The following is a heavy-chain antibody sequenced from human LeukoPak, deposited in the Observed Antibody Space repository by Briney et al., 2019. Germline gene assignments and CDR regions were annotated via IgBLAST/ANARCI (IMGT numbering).Heavy chain of an antibody. Sequence: ASVKVSCKASGYTFTGYYMHWVRQAPGQGLEWMGWINPNSGGTNYAQKFQGRVTMTRDTSISTAYMELSRLRSDDTAVYYCALIRWDEYYFDYWGQGTLVTVSS. CDR3: ALIRWDEYYFDY. V-gene: IGHV1-2*02. J-gene: IGHJ4*02. CDR1: GYTFTGYY. CDR2: INPNSGGT. D-gene: IGHD1-26*01.